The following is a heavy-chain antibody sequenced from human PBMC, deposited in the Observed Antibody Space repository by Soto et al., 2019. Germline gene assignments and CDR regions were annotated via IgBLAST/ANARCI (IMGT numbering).Heavy chain of an antibody. V-gene: IGHV1-18*01. Sequence: ASVKVSCKASGYTFTSYGISWVRQAPGQGLEWMGWISAHNGNKKYAQKLQGRVTMTTDTSTSTAYMELRSLRSDDTAVYYCVREHNYFDYWGQGTLVTVVS. CDR3: VREHNYFDY. CDR1: GYTFTSYG. J-gene: IGHJ4*02. D-gene: IGHD2-21*01. CDR2: ISAHNGNK.